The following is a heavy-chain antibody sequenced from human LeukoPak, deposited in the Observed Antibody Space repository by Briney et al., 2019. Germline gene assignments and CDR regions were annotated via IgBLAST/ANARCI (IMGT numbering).Heavy chain of an antibody. J-gene: IGHJ4*02. CDR2: IYYSGST. Sequence: SETLSLTCTVSGGSISSYYWSWIRQPPGKGLEWIGYIYYSGSTNYNPSLKSRVTISVDTSKNQFSLKLSSVTAADTAVYYCARGGRLGATTPFDYWGQGTLVTVSS. V-gene: IGHV4-59*01. CDR1: GGSISSYY. D-gene: IGHD1-26*01. CDR3: ARGGRLGATTPFDY.